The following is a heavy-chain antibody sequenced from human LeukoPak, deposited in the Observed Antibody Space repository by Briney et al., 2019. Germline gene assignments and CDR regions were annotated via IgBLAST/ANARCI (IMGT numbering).Heavy chain of an antibody. CDR1: GFTVSSNY. V-gene: IGHV3-53*01. J-gene: IGHJ6*03. D-gene: IGHD2-2*01. Sequence: GGSLRLSCAASGFTVSSNYMSWVRQAPGKGLEWVSVIYSGGSTYYADSVKGRFTISRDNSKNTLYLQMNSLRAEDTAVYYCAREKEGYCSRTSCYLDYYYYYMDVWGKGTTVTISS. CDR3: AREKEGYCSRTSCYLDYYYYYMDV. CDR2: IYSGGST.